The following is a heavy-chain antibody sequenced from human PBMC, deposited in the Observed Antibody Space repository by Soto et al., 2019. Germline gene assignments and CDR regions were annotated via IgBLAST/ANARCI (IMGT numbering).Heavy chain of an antibody. J-gene: IGHJ6*03. V-gene: IGHV1-18*01. D-gene: IGHD3-3*01. CDR1: GYTFTSYG. CDR3: ARVGRDLFRSGVAIWSGYYDYYYYYYMDV. CDR2: ISAYNGNT. Sequence: ASVKVSCKASGYTFTSYGISWVRQAPGQGLEWMGWISAYNGNTNYAQKLQGRVTMTTDTSTGKAYMERRSLRSDDTAVYYCARVGRDLFRSGVAIWSGYYDYYYYYYMDVWGKGTTVTVSS.